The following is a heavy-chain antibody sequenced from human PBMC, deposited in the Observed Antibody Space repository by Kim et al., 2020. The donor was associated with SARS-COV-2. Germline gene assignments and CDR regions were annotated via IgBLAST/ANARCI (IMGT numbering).Heavy chain of an antibody. CDR3: ARPSTRIAAAGSGGVDY. Sequence: LKSRVTISVDTSKNQFSLKLSSVTAADTAVYYCARPSTRIAAAGSGGVDYWGQGTLVTVSS. J-gene: IGHJ4*02. V-gene: IGHV4-39*01. D-gene: IGHD6-13*01.